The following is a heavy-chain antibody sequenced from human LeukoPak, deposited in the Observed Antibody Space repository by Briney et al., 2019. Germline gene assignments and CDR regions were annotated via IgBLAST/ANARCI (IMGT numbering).Heavy chain of an antibody. CDR2: LSSSSSYI. D-gene: IGHD2-21*02. CDR3: ARDCGDDCYRWGMDV. V-gene: IGHV3-21*01. Sequence: PGGSLRLSCAASGFTFRSYTMNWVRQAPGKGLEWVSSLSSSSSYIYYADSVKGRFTISRDNAKNSLYLQMNNLRAEDTAVYYCARDCGDDCYRWGMDVWGQGTTVTVSS. J-gene: IGHJ6*02. CDR1: GFTFRSYT.